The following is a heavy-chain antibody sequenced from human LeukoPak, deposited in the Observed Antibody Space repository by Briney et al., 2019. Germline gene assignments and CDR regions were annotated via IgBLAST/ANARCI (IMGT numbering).Heavy chain of an antibody. CDR1: GFTFSSYA. Sequence: PGGSLRLSCAASGFTFSSYAMSWVRQAPGKGLEWVSAISGSGGSTYYADSVKGRFTISRDNSKNTLYLQMNSLRAEDTAVYYCAKSSYGSGSYPAVFDYWGQGTLVTVSS. D-gene: IGHD3-10*01. CDR3: AKSSYGSGSYPAVFDY. V-gene: IGHV3-23*01. J-gene: IGHJ4*02. CDR2: ISGSGGST.